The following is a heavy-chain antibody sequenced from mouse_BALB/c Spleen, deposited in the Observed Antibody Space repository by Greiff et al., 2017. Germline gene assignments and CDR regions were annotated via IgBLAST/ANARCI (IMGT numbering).Heavy chain of an antibody. V-gene: IGHV14-3*02. CDR1: GFNIKDTY. J-gene: IGHJ2*01. CDR2: IDPANGNT. Sequence: EVQVVESGAELVKPGASVKLSCTASGFNIKDTYMHWVKQRPEQGLEWIGRIDPANGNTKYDPKFQGKATITADTSSNTAYLQLSSLTSEDTAVYYCAPESLITTVVDYWGQGTTLTVSS. CDR3: APESLITTVVDY. D-gene: IGHD1-1*01.